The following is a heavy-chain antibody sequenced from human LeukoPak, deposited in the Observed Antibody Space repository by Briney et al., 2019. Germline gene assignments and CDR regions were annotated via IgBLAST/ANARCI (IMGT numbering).Heavy chain of an antibody. D-gene: IGHD5-12*01. CDR2: IYYSGST. V-gene: IGHV4-59*01. CDR3: ARGGGLRPFDY. Sequence: SETLSLTCTVSGGSISSYYWSWIRQPPEKGLEWIGYIYYSGSTNYNPSLKSRVTISVDTSKNQFSLKLSSVTAADTAVYYCARGGGLRPFDYWVQGTLVTVSS. J-gene: IGHJ4*02. CDR1: GGSISSYY.